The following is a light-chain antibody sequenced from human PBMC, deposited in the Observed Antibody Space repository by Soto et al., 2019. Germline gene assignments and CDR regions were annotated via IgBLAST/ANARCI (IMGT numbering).Light chain of an antibody. J-gene: IGLJ2*01. CDR2: EVN. CDR3: ASYTLSTPPQVV. V-gene: IGLV2-18*02. Sequence: QSVLTQPPSVSGSPGQSVTISCSASSSDIENYDRVSWYQQSPDTAPKLVIYEVNIRPSGVSDRFSGSQSGTTASLSISGLQAEDEADYYCASYTLSTPPQVVFGGGTQLTVL. CDR1: SSDIENYDR.